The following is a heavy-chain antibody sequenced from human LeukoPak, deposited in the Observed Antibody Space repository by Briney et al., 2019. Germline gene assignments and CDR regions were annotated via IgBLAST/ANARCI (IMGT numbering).Heavy chain of an antibody. CDR1: GGSISSGDYH. J-gene: IGHJ4*02. D-gene: IGHD3-22*01. Sequence: SETLSLTCTVSGGSISSGDYHWSWIRQPAGKGLEWIGRIYTSGRTNYNPSLKSRVTISVDTSKNQFSLKLSSVTAADTAVYYCARDTCYYDSSGYFSLDYWGQGTLVTVSS. CDR2: IYTSGRT. V-gene: IGHV4-61*02. CDR3: ARDTCYYDSSGYFSLDY.